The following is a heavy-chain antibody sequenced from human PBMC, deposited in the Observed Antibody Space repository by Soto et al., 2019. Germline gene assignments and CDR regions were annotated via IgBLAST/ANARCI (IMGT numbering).Heavy chain of an antibody. CDR2: IKTKIDSGTT. Sequence: EVQLVESGGGSATPGGSLRLSCAASGFIFSNDWMNWVRQAPGKGLEWVARIKTKIDSGTTDYAAPVKGRFFISREDSQNTLFLEMNSLQTEDTAMYYCMTHADIIGRGHWGQGTLVTVAP. D-gene: IGHD2-15*01. J-gene: IGHJ4*02. CDR3: MTHADIIGRGH. V-gene: IGHV3-15*01. CDR1: GFIFSNDW.